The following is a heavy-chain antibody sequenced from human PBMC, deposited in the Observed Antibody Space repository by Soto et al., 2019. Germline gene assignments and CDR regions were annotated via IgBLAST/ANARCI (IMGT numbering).Heavy chain of an antibody. CDR3: ARVLYYYYYMDV. Sequence: ASVKVSCKASGYTFTSYGISWVRQAPGQGLECMGWISAYNGNTNYAQKLQGRVTMTTDTSTSTAYMELRSLRSDDTAVYYCARVLYYYYYMDVWGKGTTVTVSS. J-gene: IGHJ6*03. V-gene: IGHV1-18*01. CDR1: GYTFTSYG. CDR2: ISAYNGNT.